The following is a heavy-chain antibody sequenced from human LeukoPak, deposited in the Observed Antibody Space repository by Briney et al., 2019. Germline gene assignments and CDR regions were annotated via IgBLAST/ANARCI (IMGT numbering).Heavy chain of an antibody. D-gene: IGHD3-3*01. Sequence: SETLSLTCAVSGYSISSGYYWGWIRQPPGKGLEWIGSIYHSGSTYYNPSLKSRVTISVDTSKNQFSLKLSSVTAADTAVYYCARRAVMEWCLDYWGQGTLVTVSS. J-gene: IGHJ4*02. CDR3: ARRAVMEWCLDY. CDR1: GYSISSGYY. V-gene: IGHV4-38-2*01. CDR2: IYHSGST.